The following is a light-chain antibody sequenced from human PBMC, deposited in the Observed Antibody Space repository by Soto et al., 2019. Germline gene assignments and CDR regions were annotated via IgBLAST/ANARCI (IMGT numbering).Light chain of an antibody. CDR3: SSYSSSSTL. V-gene: IGLV2-14*01. CDR1: SSDVGGYDY. CDR2: DVS. J-gene: IGLJ2*01. Sequence: QSALTQPASVSGSPGQSITISCTGSSSDVGGYDYVSWYQQHPGKAPKLMIYDVSNRPSGVSNRFSGSKSANTASLTISGLQAEDEADYYCSSYSSSSTLFGGGPKLTVL.